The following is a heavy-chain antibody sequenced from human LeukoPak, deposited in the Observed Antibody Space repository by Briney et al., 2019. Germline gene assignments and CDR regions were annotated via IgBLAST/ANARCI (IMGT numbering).Heavy chain of an antibody. CDR2: IIPIFGTA. Sequence: SVKVSCKASGYTFTSYAISWVRQAPGQGLEWMGGIIPIFGTANYAQKFQGRVTITADESTSTAYMELSSLRSEDTAVYYCARDDVTIFGVVKEYYGMDVWGQGTTVTVSS. V-gene: IGHV1-69*13. D-gene: IGHD3-3*01. CDR3: ARDDVTIFGVVKEYYGMDV. J-gene: IGHJ6*02. CDR1: GYTFTSYA.